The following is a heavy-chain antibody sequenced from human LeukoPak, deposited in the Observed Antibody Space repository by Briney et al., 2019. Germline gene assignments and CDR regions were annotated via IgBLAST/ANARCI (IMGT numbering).Heavy chain of an antibody. CDR3: ARQVDTAMVHWYFDL. D-gene: IGHD5-18*01. CDR2: IYYSGSI. CDR1: GGSISSSSYY. J-gene: IGHJ2*01. V-gene: IGHV4-39*01. Sequence: SETLSLTCTVSGGSISSSSYYWGWIRQPPGKGLEWIGSIYYSGSIYYNPSLNSRVTISVDTSKNQFSLKLSSVTAADTAVYYCARQVDTAMVHWYFDLWGRGTLVTVSS.